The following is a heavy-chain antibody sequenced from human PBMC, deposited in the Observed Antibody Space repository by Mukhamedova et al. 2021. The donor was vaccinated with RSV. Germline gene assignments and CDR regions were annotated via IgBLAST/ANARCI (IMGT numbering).Heavy chain of an antibody. V-gene: IGHV4-4*09. CDR3: ARSIDY. CDR2: YTSGST. Sequence: YTSGSTNYNPSLKSRVTISVDTSKNQFSLKLSSVTAADTALYYCARSIDYWGQGTLVTVSS. J-gene: IGHJ4*02.